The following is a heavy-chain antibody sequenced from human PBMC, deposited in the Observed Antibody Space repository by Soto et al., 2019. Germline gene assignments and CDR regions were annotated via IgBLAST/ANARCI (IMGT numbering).Heavy chain of an antibody. D-gene: IGHD1-26*01. CDR3: ARAPRWGGRATYYGMDV. CDR2: IRDKPNSFTT. V-gene: IGHV3-72*01. J-gene: IGHJ6*02. Sequence: EVQLVESGGGLVQPGGSLRLSCAASGFTFSHHYMDWVRQAPGKGLEGVGRIRDKPNSFTTEYAASVKGRFTISRDDLKKSLFLQMNRLKTEDTAVYYCARAPRWGGRATYYGMDVWGQGTTVTVSS. CDR1: GFTFSHHY.